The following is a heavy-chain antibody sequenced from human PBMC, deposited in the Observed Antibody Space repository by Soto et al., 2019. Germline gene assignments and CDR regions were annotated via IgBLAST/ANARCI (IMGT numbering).Heavy chain of an antibody. J-gene: IGHJ3*02. V-gene: IGHV3-23*01. D-gene: IGHD2-21*01. CDR2: TGGSGDT. Sequence: EVQLLESGGGLVQPGGSLRLSCAASRFTLRNYVVNWVRQAPGKGLEWVSTTGGSGDTYYPDSVKGRFTISRDNSKNTVYLEMITLRAEDTAVSYCATSGHCGGLRCSSFDMWGQGTVVTVSS. CDR3: ATSGHCGGLRCSSFDM. CDR1: RFTLRNYV.